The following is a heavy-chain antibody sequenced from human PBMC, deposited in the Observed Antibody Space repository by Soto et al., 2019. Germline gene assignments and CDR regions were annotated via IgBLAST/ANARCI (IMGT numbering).Heavy chain of an antibody. Sequence: PSETLSLTCTVSGGSISSYYWSWIRQPPGKGLEWIGYIYYSGSTNYNPSLKSRVTISVDTSKNQFSLKLSSVTAADTAVYYCARLIYYDFWSGPYYYMDVWGKGTTVTVSS. CDR3: ARLIYYDFWSGPYYYMDV. J-gene: IGHJ6*03. CDR1: GGSISSYY. V-gene: IGHV4-59*01. D-gene: IGHD3-3*01. CDR2: IYYSGST.